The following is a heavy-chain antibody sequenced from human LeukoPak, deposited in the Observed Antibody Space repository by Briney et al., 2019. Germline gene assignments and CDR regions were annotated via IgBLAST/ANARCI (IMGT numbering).Heavy chain of an antibody. V-gene: IGHV5-51*01. CDR1: GYSFTSYW. CDR3: ARRVVVAAAPLGYFDY. Sequence: GESLKISCKGSGYSFTSYWIGWVRQMPGKGLEWMGIIYPGDSDTRYNPSFQGQVTISADKSISTAYLQWSSLKASDTAMYYCARRVVVAAAPLGYFDYWGQGTLVTVSS. CDR2: IYPGDSDT. D-gene: IGHD2-15*01. J-gene: IGHJ4*02.